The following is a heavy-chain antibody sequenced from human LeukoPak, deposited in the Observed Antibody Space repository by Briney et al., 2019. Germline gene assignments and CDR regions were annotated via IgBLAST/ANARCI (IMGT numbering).Heavy chain of an antibody. CDR1: GYIFTTYW. CDR3: ATSSSDALHI. D-gene: IGHD6-6*01. V-gene: IGHV5-51*01. Sequence: GEPLKISCKGSGYIFTTYWIGWVRQMPAKGLEWMGFIYPGDSDPRYSPSFRGQVTISADKSISTAYLQWSSLKASDTAMYYCATSSSDALHIWGQGTMVTVSS. CDR2: IYPGDSDP. J-gene: IGHJ3*02.